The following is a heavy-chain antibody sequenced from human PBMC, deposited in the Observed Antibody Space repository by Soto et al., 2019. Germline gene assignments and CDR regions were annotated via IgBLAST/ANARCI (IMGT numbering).Heavy chain of an antibody. Sequence: GGSLRLSCSASGFTFSSYAMHWVRQAPGKGLEYVSAISSNGGSTYYADSVKGRFTISRDNSKNTLYLQMSSLRAEDTAVYYCVKDAGTRVLRYFDWTNWFDPWGQGTLVTVSS. V-gene: IGHV3-64D*08. CDR2: ISSNGGST. CDR1: GFTFSSYA. CDR3: VKDAGTRVLRYFDWTNWFDP. D-gene: IGHD3-9*01. J-gene: IGHJ5*02.